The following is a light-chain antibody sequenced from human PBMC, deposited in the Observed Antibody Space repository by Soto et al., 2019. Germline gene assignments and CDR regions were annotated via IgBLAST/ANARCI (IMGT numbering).Light chain of an antibody. CDR2: DVT. V-gene: IGLV2-14*01. CDR1: SNDIATYNF. Sequence: QSALTQPASVSGSPGQSITISCTGTSNDIATYNFVSWYQQHPGKAPKLLIYDVTNRPSGVSDRFSGSESGSTASLTISGLQAEDEADYYCNSYTTSTSFVFGTGTKVTVL. CDR3: NSYTTSTSFV. J-gene: IGLJ1*01.